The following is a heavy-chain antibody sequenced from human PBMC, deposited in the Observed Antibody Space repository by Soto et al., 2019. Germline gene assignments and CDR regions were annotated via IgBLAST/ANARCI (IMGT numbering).Heavy chain of an antibody. CDR2: ISSSSSYI. Sequence: TGGSLRLSCAASGFTFSSYSMNWVRQAPGKGLEWVSSISSSSSYIYYADSVKGRFTISRDNAKNSLYLQMNSLRAEDTAVYYCARVAVDTHSFDYWGQGTLVTVSS. CDR3: ARVAVDTHSFDY. D-gene: IGHD5-18*01. J-gene: IGHJ4*02. CDR1: GFTFSSYS. V-gene: IGHV3-21*01.